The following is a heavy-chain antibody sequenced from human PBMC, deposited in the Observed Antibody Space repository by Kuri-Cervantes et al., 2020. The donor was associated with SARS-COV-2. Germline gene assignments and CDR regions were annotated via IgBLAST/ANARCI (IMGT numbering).Heavy chain of an antibody. Sequence: GGSLRLSCVASGFNFSTSDMHWVRQAPGKGLEWVTFISSDGKNKKYMASRKGRFTISRDNAKNSLYLQMNSLRAEDTAVYYCARDRMNGSSWYLPRPMGMDVWGQGTTVTVSS. V-gene: IGHV3-30*03. CDR1: GFNFSTSD. CDR2: ISSDGKNK. D-gene: IGHD6-13*01. J-gene: IGHJ6*02. CDR3: ARDRMNGSSWYLPRPMGMDV.